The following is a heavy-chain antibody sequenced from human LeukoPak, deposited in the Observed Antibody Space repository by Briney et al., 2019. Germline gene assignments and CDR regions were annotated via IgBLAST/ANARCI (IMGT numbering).Heavy chain of an antibody. CDR1: GFTFSSYE. Sequence: PGGSLRLSCAASGFTFSSYEMNWVRQAPGKGLEWVSYISSSGSTIYYADSVKGRFTISRDNAKNTLYLQMNSLRAEDTAVYYCAKEWAVVVVAARLDYWGQGTLVTVSS. J-gene: IGHJ4*02. CDR2: ISSSGSTI. V-gene: IGHV3-48*03. CDR3: AKEWAVVVVAARLDY. D-gene: IGHD2-15*01.